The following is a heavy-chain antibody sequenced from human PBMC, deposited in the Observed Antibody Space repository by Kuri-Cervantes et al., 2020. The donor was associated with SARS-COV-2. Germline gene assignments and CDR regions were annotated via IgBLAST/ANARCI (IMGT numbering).Heavy chain of an antibody. CDR2: LYYSGST. J-gene: IGHJ4*02. CDR1: GGSISTYY. CDR3: ATGSYYVAYDY. Sequence: GSLRLSYTVSGGSISTYYWSRIRQPPGKGLEWIGYLYYSGSTNYNPSLKSRVTISLDTSKNQFSLKLSSVTAADTAVYYCATGSYYVAYDYWGQGTLVTVSS. V-gene: IGHV4-59*01. D-gene: IGHD1-26*01.